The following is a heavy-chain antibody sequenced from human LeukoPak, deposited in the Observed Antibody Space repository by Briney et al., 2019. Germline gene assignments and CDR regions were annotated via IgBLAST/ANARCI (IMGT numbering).Heavy chain of an antibody. CDR1: GFTFSSYG. Sequence: PGGSLRLSCAASGFTFSSYGMHWVRQAPGKGLEWVAVISYDGSNKYYADSVKGRFTISRDNSKNTLYLQMNSLRAEDTAVYYCAKDLYVAAAGTSDNNWGQGTLVTVSS. J-gene: IGHJ4*02. D-gene: IGHD6-13*01. V-gene: IGHV3-30*18. CDR2: ISYDGSNK. CDR3: AKDLYVAAAGTSDNN.